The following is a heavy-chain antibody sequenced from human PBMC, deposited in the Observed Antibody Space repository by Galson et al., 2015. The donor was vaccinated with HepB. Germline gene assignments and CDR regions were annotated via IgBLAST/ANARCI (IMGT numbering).Heavy chain of an antibody. V-gene: IGHV4-31*03. CDR3: ARDRFNCGGDCYSSYYYYGMDV. J-gene: IGHJ6*02. D-gene: IGHD2-21*01. CDR1: GGSISSGGSY. Sequence: TLSLTCTVSGGSISSGGSYWSWIRQHPGKGLEWIGYIYHTGSTYYNPSLKSRVTISVDTSKNQFSLKLTSVTAADTAIYYCARDRFNCGGDCYSSYYYYGMDVWGQGTTVTVSS. CDR2: IYHTGST.